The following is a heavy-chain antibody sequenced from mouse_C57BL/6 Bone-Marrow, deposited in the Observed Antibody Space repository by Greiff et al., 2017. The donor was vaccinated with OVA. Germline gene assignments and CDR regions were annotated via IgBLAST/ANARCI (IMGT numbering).Heavy chain of an antibody. Sequence: EVKVEESGGGLVQPGGSLSLSCAASGFTFTDYYMSWVRQPPGKALEWLGFIRNKANGYTTEYSASVKGRFTISRDNSQSILYLQMNALRAEDSASYYCARYIRTGLFDYWGQGTTLTVSS. CDR1: GFTFTDYY. V-gene: IGHV7-3*01. CDR2: IRNKANGYTT. D-gene: IGHD4-1*01. CDR3: ARYIRTGLFDY. J-gene: IGHJ2*01.